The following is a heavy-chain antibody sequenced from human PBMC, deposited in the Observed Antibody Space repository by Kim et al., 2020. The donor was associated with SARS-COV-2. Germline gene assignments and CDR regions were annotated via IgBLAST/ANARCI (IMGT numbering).Heavy chain of an antibody. V-gene: IGHV3-23*01. J-gene: IGHJ4*02. CDR3: AKDSDFGGYYYFDS. Sequence: SVKGRLNISKDDSKNTLYLQMNSLGDEYTAVYYCAKDSDFGGYYYFDSWGQGTLVTVSS. D-gene: IGHD4-17*01.